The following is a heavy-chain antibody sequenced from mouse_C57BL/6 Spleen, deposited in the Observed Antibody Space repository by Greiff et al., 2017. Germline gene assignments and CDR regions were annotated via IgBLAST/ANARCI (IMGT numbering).Heavy chain of an antibody. Sequence: VQLQQPGAELVRPGSSVKLSCKASGYTFTSYWMDWVKQRPGQGLEWIGNIYPSDSETHYNQKFKDKATLTVDKSSSTAYMQLSSLTSEDSAVXYCARLTTVVAHWGQGTTLTVSS. CDR3: ARLTTVVAH. V-gene: IGHV1-61*01. CDR1: GYTFTSYW. CDR2: IYPSDSET. J-gene: IGHJ2*01. D-gene: IGHD1-1*01.